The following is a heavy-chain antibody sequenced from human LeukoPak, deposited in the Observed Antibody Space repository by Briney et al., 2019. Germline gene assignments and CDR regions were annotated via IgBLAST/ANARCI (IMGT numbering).Heavy chain of an antibody. Sequence: GGSLRLSCAASGFLFSTYWMHWVRQAPGKGLVWVSRVRSDGNSTAYADSVKGRFTVSRDNAKNTLYLHLNSLRAEDTAVYYCAREDAYYDSRAFDYWGQGTLVTVSS. CDR1: GFLFSTYW. J-gene: IGHJ4*02. CDR2: VRSDGNST. V-gene: IGHV3-74*03. CDR3: AREDAYYDSRAFDY. D-gene: IGHD3-22*01.